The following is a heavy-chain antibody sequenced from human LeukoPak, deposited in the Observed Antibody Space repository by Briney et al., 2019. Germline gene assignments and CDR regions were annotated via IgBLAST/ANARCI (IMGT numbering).Heavy chain of an antibody. J-gene: IGHJ4*02. CDR2: INTDGSTT. CDR1: GFTFSSYW. V-gene: IGHV3-74*01. CDR3: ASSDYGDKN. D-gene: IGHD4-17*01. Sequence: GGSLRLSCAASGFTFSSYWMHWVRQAPGKGLVWVSRINTDGSTTSYADSVKGRFTISRDNAKNTLYLQMNSLRAEDTAVYYCASSDYGDKNWGQGTLVSVSS.